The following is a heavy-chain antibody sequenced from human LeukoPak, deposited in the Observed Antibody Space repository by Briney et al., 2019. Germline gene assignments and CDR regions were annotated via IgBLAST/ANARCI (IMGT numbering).Heavy chain of an antibody. J-gene: IGHJ3*01. CDR3: AKGSQQCLTFDALDL. D-gene: IGHD3-16*01. CDR1: GFTFSSYG. V-gene: IGHV3-30*18. CDR2: ISFDGSKK. Sequence: GGSLRLSCADSGFTFSSYGMHWVRQAPGKGLEWVALISFDGSKKYYADSVKGRFTISRDNSKNTSYLQMNSLTPDDTAVYYCAKGSQQCLTFDALDLVCQGTMVTVSS.